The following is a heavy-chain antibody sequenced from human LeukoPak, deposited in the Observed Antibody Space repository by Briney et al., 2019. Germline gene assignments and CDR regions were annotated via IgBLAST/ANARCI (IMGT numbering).Heavy chain of an antibody. V-gene: IGHV4-39*01. CDR2: IYYSGST. J-gene: IGHJ4*02. Sequence: TTSETLSLTCTVSGGSISSSSYYWGWIRQPPGKGLERIGSIYYSGSTYYNPSLKSRVTISVDTSKNQFSLKLSSVTAADTAVYYCASYDNGVVDYWGQGTLVTVSS. CDR1: GGSISSSSYY. CDR3: ASYDNGVVDY. D-gene: IGHD3-9*01.